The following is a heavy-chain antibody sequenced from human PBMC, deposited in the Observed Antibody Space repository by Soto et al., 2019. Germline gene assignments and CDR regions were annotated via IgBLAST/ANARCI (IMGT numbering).Heavy chain of an antibody. CDR1: GFTFSSYA. CDR2: ISGSGGST. Sequence: GGSLRLSCAASGFTFSSYAMSWVRQAPGKGLEWVSAISGSGGSTYYADSVKGRFTISRDNSKNTLYLQMNSLRAEDTAVYYCAKDVRYDSSGYYSQRYYYYYGMDVWGQGTTVTVSS. CDR3: AKDVRYDSSGYYSQRYYYYYGMDV. V-gene: IGHV3-23*01. J-gene: IGHJ6*02. D-gene: IGHD3-22*01.